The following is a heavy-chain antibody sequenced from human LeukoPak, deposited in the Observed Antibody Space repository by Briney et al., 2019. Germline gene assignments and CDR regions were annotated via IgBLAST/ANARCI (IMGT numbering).Heavy chain of an antibody. J-gene: IGHJ3*01. D-gene: IGHD3-10*01. V-gene: IGHV4-38-2*01. CDR3: VREKKFGTPIDGFDF. Sequence: PSETLSLTCDVSGYSITTGFYWGWVRQSPQKGLEWIGSIYDKTNYNPSFNTRVSISVDTSKNQLFLNLTSVTAADTAIYFCVREKKFGTPIDGFDFWGQGAMVTVSS. CDR2: IYDKT. CDR1: GYSITTGFY.